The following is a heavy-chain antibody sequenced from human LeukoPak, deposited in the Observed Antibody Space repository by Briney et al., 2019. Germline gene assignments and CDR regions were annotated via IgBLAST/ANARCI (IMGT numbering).Heavy chain of an antibody. J-gene: IGHJ4*02. CDR2: ISSSSSSI. CDR3: ARVPYGARIEPDY. Sequence: TGGSLRLSCAASGFTFISYSMNWVRQAPGKGMEWVSYISSSSSSIYYADSVKGRFTISRDNAKNSLYLQMNSLRAEDTAVYYCARVPYGARIEPDYWGQGTLVTVSS. CDR1: GFTFISYS. D-gene: IGHD4-17*01. V-gene: IGHV3-48*01.